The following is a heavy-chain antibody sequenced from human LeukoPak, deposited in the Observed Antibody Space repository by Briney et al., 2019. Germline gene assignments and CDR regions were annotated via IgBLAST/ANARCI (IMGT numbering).Heavy chain of an antibody. CDR3: ARLIRDSSSWYDDRNYYYGMDV. Sequence: GESLKISCKGSGYSFTNYWIGWVRQMPGKGLEWMGIIYPGDSDTRYSPSFQGQVTISADKSISTAYLQWSSLKASDTAMYYCARLIRDSSSWYDDRNYYYGMDVWGQGTTVTVSS. V-gene: IGHV5-51*01. J-gene: IGHJ6*02. CDR1: GYSFTNYW. CDR2: IYPGDSDT. D-gene: IGHD6-13*01.